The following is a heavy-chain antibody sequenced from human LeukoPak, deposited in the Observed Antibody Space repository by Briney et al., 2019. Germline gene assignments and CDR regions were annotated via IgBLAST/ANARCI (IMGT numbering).Heavy chain of an antibody. Sequence: ASVKVSCKTSGYTFTSFSITWVRQAPGQGLEWMGWISAYNGDTKYAQNLQGRVTITRDASASTAYMELSSLRSEDTAVYYCARAWIQLWLQGQREPLGYWGQGTLVTVSS. V-gene: IGHV1-18*01. D-gene: IGHD5-18*01. CDR2: ISAYNGDT. J-gene: IGHJ4*02. CDR1: GYTFTSFS. CDR3: ARAWIQLWLQGQREPLGY.